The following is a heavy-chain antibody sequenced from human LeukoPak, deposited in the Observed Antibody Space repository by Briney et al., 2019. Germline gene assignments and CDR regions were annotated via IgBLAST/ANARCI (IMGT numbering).Heavy chain of an antibody. CDR3: ARDMDALDI. J-gene: IGHJ3*02. CDR1: GGSISSGGYY. CDR2: IYYSGST. V-gene: IGHV4-31*03. Sequence: PSETLSLTCTVSGGSISSGGYYWSWIRQHPGKGLEWIGYIYYSGSTFYNPSLKSRLTISLDTTKNQFSLKLSSLTAADTAVYYCARDMDALDIWGQGTMVTVSS.